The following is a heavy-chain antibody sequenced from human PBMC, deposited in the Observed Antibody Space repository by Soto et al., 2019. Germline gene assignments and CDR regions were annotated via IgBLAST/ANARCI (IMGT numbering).Heavy chain of an antibody. CDR1: GGTFNFYS. D-gene: IGHD3-10*01. CDR2: VIPMVGMS. V-gene: IGHV1-69*02. CDR3: ATNYGSGSAHFDY. Sequence: QVQLVQSGAEVKKPGSSVKVSCTASGGTFNFYSISWVRQAPGQGLEWVGRVIPMVGMSEYAQKFQGRVTITAGKSTSTAYMNLRSLRSEDTAVYCFATNYGSGSAHFDYWGQGTLVTVSS. J-gene: IGHJ4*02.